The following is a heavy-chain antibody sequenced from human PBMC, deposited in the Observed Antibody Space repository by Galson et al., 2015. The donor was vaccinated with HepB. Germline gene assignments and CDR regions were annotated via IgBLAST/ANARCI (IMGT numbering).Heavy chain of an antibody. J-gene: IGHJ2*01. CDR3: AKMYWGSTSNWYFDL. D-gene: IGHD3-16*01. CDR2: IPGSLSPI. Sequence: SLRLSCAASGFSFSDYSINWVRQAPGKGLEWVSYIPGSLSPIYYADSVKGRFTISRDNSKKMVYVQMNDLRADDTAVYYCAKMYWGSTSNWYFDLWGRGTLVTVSS. CDR1: GFSFSDYS. V-gene: IGHV3-48*01.